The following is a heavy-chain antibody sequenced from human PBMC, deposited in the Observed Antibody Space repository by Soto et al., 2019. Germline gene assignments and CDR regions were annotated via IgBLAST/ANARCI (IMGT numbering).Heavy chain of an antibody. D-gene: IGHD3-22*01. J-gene: IGHJ4*02. CDR1: GGSFSGYY. CDR3: AKVEDSSGYYALSV. V-gene: IGHV4-34*01. Sequence: QVQLQQWGAGLLKPSETLSLTCAVYGGSFSGYYWSWIRQPPGKGLEWIGEINHSGSTNYNPSLKSPVTISVDTSKNQFSLKLSSVTAADTAVYYCAKVEDSSGYYALSVWGQGTLVTVSS. CDR2: INHSGST.